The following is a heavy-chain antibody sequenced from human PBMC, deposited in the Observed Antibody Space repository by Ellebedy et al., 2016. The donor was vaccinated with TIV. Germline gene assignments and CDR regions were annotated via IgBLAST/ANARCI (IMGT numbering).Heavy chain of an antibody. V-gene: IGHV1-3*01. CDR2: INAGNGNT. CDR1: GYTFTTSA. J-gene: IGHJ5*01. D-gene: IGHD3-22*01. Sequence: AASVKVSCKASGYTFTTSAMHWVRQARGQRLEWIGWINAGNGNTKYSQKFQGRVTITRDTSASTAYMELSSLRSEDTAVYYCARLSRVYDSSGYNWFDSWGQGTLVTVSS. CDR3: ARLSRVYDSSGYNWFDS.